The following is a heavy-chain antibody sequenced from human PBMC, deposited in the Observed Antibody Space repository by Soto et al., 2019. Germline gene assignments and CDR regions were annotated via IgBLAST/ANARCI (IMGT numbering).Heavy chain of an antibody. CDR1: GFTFTSSA. J-gene: IGHJ4*02. Sequence: SVKVSCKASGFTFTSSAVQWVRQARGQRLEWIGWIVVGSSNTNYAQKFQERVTITRDMSTSTAYMELSSLRSEDTAVYYCAAGPPLDYFDYWGQGTLVTVSS. D-gene: IGHD3-16*01. CDR3: AAGPPLDYFDY. V-gene: IGHV1-58*01. CDR2: IVVGSSNT.